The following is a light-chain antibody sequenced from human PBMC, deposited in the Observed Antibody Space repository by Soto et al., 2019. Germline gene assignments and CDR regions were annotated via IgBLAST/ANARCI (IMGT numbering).Light chain of an antibody. CDR1: QSVSSSY. J-gene: IGKJ1*01. Sequence: EIVVTQSPGTLSSSPGERATLTCRASQSVSSSYLAWYQQKPDQAPRLLIYGASSRATGIPDRFSGSGSGTDVILTISSLEPADFAVYYCQQYGSSLWTFGQGTKVEIK. V-gene: IGKV3-20*01. CDR3: QQYGSSLWT. CDR2: GAS.